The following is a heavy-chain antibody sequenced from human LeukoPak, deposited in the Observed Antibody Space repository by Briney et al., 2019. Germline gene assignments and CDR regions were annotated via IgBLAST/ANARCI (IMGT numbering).Heavy chain of an antibody. D-gene: IGHD1-26*01. CDR3: ARHQWVPALDI. CDR2: IYYSGGT. CDR1: GESISGFY. Sequence: SETLSLTCTVSGESISGFYWNWIRQPPGKGLEWIGYIYYSGGTNYNPSLKSRVTISIDTSKNHFSLKLSSVTAADTAVYYCARHQWVPALDIWGQGTMVTVSS. V-gene: IGHV4-59*08. J-gene: IGHJ3*02.